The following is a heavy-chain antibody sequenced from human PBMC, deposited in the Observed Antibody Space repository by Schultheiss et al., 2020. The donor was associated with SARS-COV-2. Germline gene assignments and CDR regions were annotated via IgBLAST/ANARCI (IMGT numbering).Heavy chain of an antibody. Sequence: GGSLRLSCAASGFTFSSYSMNWVRQAPGKGLEWVANMKEDGSEKYYADSVKGRFTISRDNSKNSLYLQMNSLRAEDTAVYYCAKDASSSGWYLNWYFDLWGRGTLVTVSS. J-gene: IGHJ2*01. V-gene: IGHV3-7*01. CDR1: GFTFSSYS. CDR2: MKEDGSEK. CDR3: AKDASSSGWYLNWYFDL. D-gene: IGHD6-19*01.